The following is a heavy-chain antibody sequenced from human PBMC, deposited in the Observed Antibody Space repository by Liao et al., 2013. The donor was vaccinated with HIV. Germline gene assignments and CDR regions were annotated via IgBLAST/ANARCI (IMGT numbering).Heavy chain of an antibody. CDR1: GGSINSTSYY. D-gene: IGHD3-10*01. V-gene: IGHV4-39*07. CDR3: ARSIKSELLVFDI. CDR2: MYYSGST. Sequence: QVQLKESGPGLVKPSETLSLTCTVSGGSINSTSYYWGWIRQPPGKGLEWIGTMYYSGSTYYDPSLRSRVTISLDMSKNHFSLNLGSVTAADTAMYHCARSIKSELLVFDIWAKGQWSLSLQ. J-gene: IGHJ3*02.